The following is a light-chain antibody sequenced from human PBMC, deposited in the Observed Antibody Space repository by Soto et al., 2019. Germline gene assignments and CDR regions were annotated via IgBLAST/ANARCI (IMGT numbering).Light chain of an antibody. V-gene: IGKV3-20*01. CDR2: DTS. CDR3: QQYSSSPPYT. Sequence: EIVLTQSPGALSLSPGERATLSCRASQSVSSSHLAWYQQKPGQAPRLLFYDTSSRATGIPDRFSGSGSGTDFTLTISRLEPEDFAVYYCQQYSSSPPYTFGQGTKLEIK. CDR1: QSVSSSH. J-gene: IGKJ2*01.